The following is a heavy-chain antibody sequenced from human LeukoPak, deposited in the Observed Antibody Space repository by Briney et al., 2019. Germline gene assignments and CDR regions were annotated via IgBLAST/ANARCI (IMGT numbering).Heavy chain of an antibody. CDR3: ARATNYYYDSSGSTPGY. CDR2: INPNSGGT. J-gene: IGHJ4*02. D-gene: IGHD3-22*01. V-gene: IGHV1-2*02. CDR1: GYTFTGYY. Sequence: ASVKVSCKASGYTFTGYYMHWVRQAPGQGLEWMGWINPNSGGTNYAQKFQGRVTMTRDTSISTAYVELSRLRSDDTAVYYCARATNYYYDSSGSTPGYWGQGTLVTVSP.